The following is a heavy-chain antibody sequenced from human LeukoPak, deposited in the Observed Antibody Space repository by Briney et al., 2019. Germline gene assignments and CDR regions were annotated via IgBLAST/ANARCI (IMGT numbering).Heavy chain of an antibody. Sequence: GEPLKISCKGSGYSFTSYWIGWVRQMPGKGLEWMGIIYPGDSDTRYSPSFQGQVTISADKSISTAYLQWSSLKASDTAMYYCASSTYYYDSSGYYPEYFQHWGQGTLVTVSS. CDR3: ASSTYYYDSSGYYPEYFQH. CDR1: GYSFTSYW. V-gene: IGHV5-51*01. J-gene: IGHJ1*01. D-gene: IGHD3-22*01. CDR2: IYPGDSDT.